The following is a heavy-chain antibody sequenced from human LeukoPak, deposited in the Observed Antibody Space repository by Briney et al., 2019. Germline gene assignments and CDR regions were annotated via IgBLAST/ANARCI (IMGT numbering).Heavy chain of an antibody. CDR2: IWYGGSSK. Sequence: GGSLRLSCAASGFTFSSYGMYWVRQAPGKGLEWVAVIWYGGSSKYYADSVKGRFTISRDNSKNTLYLQMNSLRAEDAAVYYCAKGYYDSSSSYFDYWGQGTLVTVSS. V-gene: IGHV3-30*02. J-gene: IGHJ4*02. CDR1: GFTFSSYG. CDR3: AKGYYDSSSSYFDY. D-gene: IGHD3-22*01.